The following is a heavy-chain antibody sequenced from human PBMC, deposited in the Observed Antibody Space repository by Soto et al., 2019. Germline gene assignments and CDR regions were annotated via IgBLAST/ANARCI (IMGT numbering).Heavy chain of an antibody. Sequence: GGSLRLSCAASGFTFSSYWMHWVRQAPGKGLVWVSRINSDGSSTSYADSVKGRFTISRDNAKNTLYLQMNSLRAEDTAVYYCARSGSSSGVCLFVSAEIPTQDNYCMDVRRQGTTVTV. CDR1: GFTFSSYW. CDR2: INSDGSST. D-gene: IGHD6-19*01. J-gene: IGHJ6*02. CDR3: ARSGSSSGVCLFVSAEIPTQDNYCMDV. V-gene: IGHV3-74*01.